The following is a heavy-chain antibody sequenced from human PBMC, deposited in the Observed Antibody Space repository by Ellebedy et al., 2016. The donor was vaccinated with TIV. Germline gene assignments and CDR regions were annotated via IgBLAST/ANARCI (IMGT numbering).Heavy chain of an antibody. Sequence: GESLKISCKASGYIFANYWIGWVRQMPGKGLEWIGIIYPVDSDTRYWPSFQGQAIISADKSTNTDYLQWDRLEASDTAMYYCAKRGVGAGSYGVDTWGQGTRVTVSS. CDR2: IYPVDSDT. J-gene: IGHJ4*02. CDR1: GYIFANYW. D-gene: IGHD3-10*01. V-gene: IGHV5-51*01. CDR3: AKRGVGAGSYGVDT.